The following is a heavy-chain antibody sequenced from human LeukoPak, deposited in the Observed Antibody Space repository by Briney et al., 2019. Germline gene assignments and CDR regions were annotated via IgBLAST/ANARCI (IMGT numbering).Heavy chain of an antibody. CDR1: GFTFNNSI. CDR3: AKRSTGYYFDS. D-gene: IGHD2-2*01. V-gene: IGHV3-23*01. CDR2: FSGNDGYT. J-gene: IGHJ4*02. Sequence: GGSLRLSCAGSGFTFNNSILSWVRQAPGKGLEWLSTFSGNDGYTYYADSVKGRFTISRDNSKNTVYLQMNSLRAEDTANYYCAKRSTGYYFDSWDQGTLVTVSS.